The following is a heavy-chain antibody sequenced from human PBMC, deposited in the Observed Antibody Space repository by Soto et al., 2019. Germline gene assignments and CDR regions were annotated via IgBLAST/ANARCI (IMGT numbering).Heavy chain of an antibody. J-gene: IGHJ4*02. V-gene: IGHV4-31*03. CDR2: IYYSGST. Sequence: QVQLQESGPGLVKPSQTLSLTCTVSGGSISSGGYYWSWIRQHPGKGLEWIGYIYYSGSTYYNPSLKSRVTISVDTSKNQFSLKLSSVTAADTAVYYCARETAEVLWFGELLYFDYWGQGTLVTVSS. CDR1: GGSISSGGYY. D-gene: IGHD3-10*01. CDR3: ARETAEVLWFGELLYFDY.